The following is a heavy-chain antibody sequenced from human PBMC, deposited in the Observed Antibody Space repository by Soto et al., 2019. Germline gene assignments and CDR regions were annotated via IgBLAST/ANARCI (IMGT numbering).Heavy chain of an antibody. CDR3: ARGVHYDSSGYYYFY. V-gene: IGHV1-69*01. J-gene: IGHJ4*02. D-gene: IGHD3-22*01. Sequence: QVQLVQSGAEVKKPGSSVKVSCKASGGTFSTYAIDWVRQAPGQGLGWMGGIIPLFGTAKYAQNFQGRITITADESTNTAYMELRSLRSQDTAVYYCARGVHYDSSGYYYFYWGQGTLVTVSS. CDR2: IIPLFGTA. CDR1: GGTFSTYA.